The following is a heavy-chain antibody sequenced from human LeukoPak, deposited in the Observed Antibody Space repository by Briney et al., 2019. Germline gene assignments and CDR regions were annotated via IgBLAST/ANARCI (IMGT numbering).Heavy chain of an antibody. Sequence: GGSLRLSCAASGFTFSSHAMSWVRQAPGKGLEWVSAISGSGGSTYYADSVKGRFTISRDNSKNTLYLQMNSLRAEDTAVYYCAKAKLAGGYYFDYWGQGTLVTVSS. J-gene: IGHJ4*02. CDR2: ISGSGGST. CDR3: AKAKLAGGYYFDY. CDR1: GFTFSSHA. D-gene: IGHD6-19*01. V-gene: IGHV3-23*01.